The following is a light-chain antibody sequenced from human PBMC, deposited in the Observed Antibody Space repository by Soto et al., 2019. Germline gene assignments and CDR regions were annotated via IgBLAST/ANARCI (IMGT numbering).Light chain of an antibody. V-gene: IGLV2-14*01. J-gene: IGLJ2*01. CDR2: EVS. CDR1: SSDFGFYNY. Sequence: QSVLTQPASVSGSPGQSITISCNGTSSDFGFYNYVSWYQHHPGKAPKLMIYEVSNRPSGVSYRFSGSKSGNTASLTISGLQAEDEAVYYCSSYTTSSTPVLFGGGTKVTVL. CDR3: SSYTTSSTPVL.